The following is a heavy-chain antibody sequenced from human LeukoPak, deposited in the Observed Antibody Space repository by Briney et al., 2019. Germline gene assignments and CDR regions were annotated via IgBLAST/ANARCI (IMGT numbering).Heavy chain of an antibody. D-gene: IGHD2-2*01. CDR2: ISWNSGSI. CDR1: GFTFDDYA. CDR3: AKGSCSSTSCPHDY. Sequence: GGSLRLSCAASGFTFDDYAMHWVRQAPGKGLEWVSGISWNSGSIGYADSAKGRFTISRDNAKNSLYLQMNSLRAEDTALYYCAKGSCSSTSCPHDYWGQGTLVTVSS. J-gene: IGHJ4*02. V-gene: IGHV3-9*01.